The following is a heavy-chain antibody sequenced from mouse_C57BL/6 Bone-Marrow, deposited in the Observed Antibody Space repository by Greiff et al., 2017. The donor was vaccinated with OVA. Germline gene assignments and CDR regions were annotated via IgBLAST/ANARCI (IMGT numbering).Heavy chain of an antibody. CDR3: ARKGIDDEYFDV. J-gene: IGHJ1*03. CDR1: GFSLTSYG. CDR2: IWSGGST. Sequence: VKLLESGPGLVQPSQSLSITCTVSGFSLTSYGVHWVRQSPGKGLEWLGVIWSGGSTDYNAAFISRLSISKDNSKSQVFFKMNSLQADDTAIYYCARKGIDDEYFDVWGTGTTVTVSS. V-gene: IGHV2-2*01. D-gene: IGHD2-12*01.